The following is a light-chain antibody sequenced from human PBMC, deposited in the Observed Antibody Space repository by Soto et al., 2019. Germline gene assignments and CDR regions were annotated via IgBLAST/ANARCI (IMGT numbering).Light chain of an antibody. CDR3: ATWDTNLGAV. CDR1: TSNIGHNY. V-gene: IGLV1-51*01. Sequence: QAVLTQPPSVSAAPGQTVTISCSGGTSNIGHNYVSWYQQLPGTAPTLLIYGNDKRPSAIPDLFSGSKADTSATLAITGLQTGDEADYYCATWDTNLGAVFGGGTKLTVL. CDR2: GND. J-gene: IGLJ3*02.